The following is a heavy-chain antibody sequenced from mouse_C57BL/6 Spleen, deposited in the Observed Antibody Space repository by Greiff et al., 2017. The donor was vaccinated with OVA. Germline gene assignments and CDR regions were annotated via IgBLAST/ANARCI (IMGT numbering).Heavy chain of an antibody. Sequence: VKLMESGAELVKPGASVKLSCKASGYTFTEYTIHWVKQRSGQGLEWIGWFYPGSGSIKYNEKFKDKATLTADKSSSTVYMELSRLTSEDSAVYFCARHDGELFYFDYWGQGTTLTVSS. V-gene: IGHV1-62-2*01. CDR3: ARHDGELFYFDY. CDR2: FYPGSGSI. CDR1: GYTFTEYT. J-gene: IGHJ2*01.